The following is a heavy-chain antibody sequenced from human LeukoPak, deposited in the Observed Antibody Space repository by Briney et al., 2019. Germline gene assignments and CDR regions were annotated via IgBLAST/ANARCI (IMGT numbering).Heavy chain of an antibody. CDR1: GFPFSNFW. D-gene: IGHD1-1*01. CDR3: ASLGN. Sequence: GGSLRLSCATSGFPFSNFWMNWVRQAPGKGLEWVANIKEDGSEKFYVDSVKGRFTISRDNAKNSLYLQMNSLRADDTAVYYCASLGNWGQGTLVTVSS. V-gene: IGHV3-7*01. J-gene: IGHJ4*02. CDR2: IKEDGSEK.